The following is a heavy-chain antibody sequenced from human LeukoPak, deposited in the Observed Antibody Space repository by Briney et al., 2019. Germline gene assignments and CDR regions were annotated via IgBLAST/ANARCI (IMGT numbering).Heavy chain of an antibody. Sequence: ASVKVSCKASGYTFTGYYMHWVRQAHGQGLEWMGWINPNSGGTNYAQKFQGRVTMTRDTSISTAYVELSRLRSDDTAVYYCARAPYYYDSSGYYRGSTRPFFDYWGQGTLVTVSS. V-gene: IGHV1-2*02. CDR2: INPNSGGT. J-gene: IGHJ4*02. D-gene: IGHD3-22*01. CDR1: GYTFTGYY. CDR3: ARAPYYYDSSGYYRGSTRPFFDY.